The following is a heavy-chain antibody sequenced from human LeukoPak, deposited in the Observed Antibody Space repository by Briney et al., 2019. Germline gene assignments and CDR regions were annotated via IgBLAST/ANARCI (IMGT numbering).Heavy chain of an antibody. CDR1: GGSISSSSYY. Sequence: SETLSLTCTVSGGSISSSSYYWGWIRQPPGKGLEWIGSIYYSGSAYYNPSLKSRVTISVDTSKNQFSLKLSSVTAADTAVYYCARGEVVTFDYYYMDVWGKGTTVTVSS. D-gene: IGHD2-21*02. V-gene: IGHV4-39*07. J-gene: IGHJ6*03. CDR2: IYYSGSA. CDR3: ARGEVVTFDYYYMDV.